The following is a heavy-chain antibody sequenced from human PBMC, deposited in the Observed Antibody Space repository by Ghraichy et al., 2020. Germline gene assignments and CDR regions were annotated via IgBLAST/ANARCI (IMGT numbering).Heavy chain of an antibody. V-gene: IGHV3-9*01. CDR2: TSWNSGTI. CDR1: GFTFDDYA. D-gene: IGHD1-26*01. J-gene: IGHJ4*02. CDR3: AKGTINPGIVGATLDV. Sequence: GGSLRLSCAASGFTFDDYAMHWVRQAPGKGLEWVSGTSWNSGTIDYADSVKGRFTISRDNAKNSLYLQMNSLRAEDTALYYCAKGTINPGIVGATLDVWGQGTLVTVSS.